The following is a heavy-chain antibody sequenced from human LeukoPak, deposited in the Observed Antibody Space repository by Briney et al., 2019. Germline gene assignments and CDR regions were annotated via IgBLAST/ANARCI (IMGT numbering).Heavy chain of an antibody. D-gene: IGHD3-22*01. V-gene: IGHV4-34*01. CDR3: AKSNGYGLIDI. J-gene: IGHJ3*02. CDR1: GGSFSGYY. CDR2: INHSGST. Sequence: KPSETLSLTCAVCGGSFSGYYWSWIRQPPGKGLEWIGEINHSGSTNYNPSLKSRVTISVDTSKNQFSLKLNSVTAADTAVYYCAKSNGYGLIDIWGQGTMVTVSS.